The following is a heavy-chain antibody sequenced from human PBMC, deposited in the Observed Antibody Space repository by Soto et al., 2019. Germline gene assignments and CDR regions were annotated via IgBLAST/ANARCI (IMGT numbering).Heavy chain of an antibody. CDR2: LGFDGGGR. J-gene: IGHJ6*02. D-gene: IGHD1-26*01. CDR3: AREPVGPDYAMDV. V-gene: IGHV3-33*01. CDR1: GFDFSSYS. Sequence: QMQLVESGGGVVQPGTSLRLSCAASGFDFSSYSMHWVRQTPGKGLEWVAVLGFDGGGRYYADSVKGRFTISRDNSKKMLYLQMDSLRAEDTALYYCAREPVGPDYAMDVWGQGTTVTVS.